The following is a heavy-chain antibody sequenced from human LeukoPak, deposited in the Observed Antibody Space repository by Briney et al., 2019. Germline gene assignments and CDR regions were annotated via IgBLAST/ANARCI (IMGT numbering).Heavy chain of an antibody. CDR2: MNPNSGNT. J-gene: IGHJ6*03. D-gene: IGHD3-10*01. Sequence: ASVKVSCKASGYTFTSYDINWVRQATGQGLEWMGWMNPNSGNTGYAQKFQGRVTMTRNTSISTACMELSSLRSEDTAVYYCVRRGYYGSGSYYYYYYYMDVWGKGTTVTISS. V-gene: IGHV1-8*01. CDR1: GYTFTSYD. CDR3: VRRGYYGSGSYYYYYYYMDV.